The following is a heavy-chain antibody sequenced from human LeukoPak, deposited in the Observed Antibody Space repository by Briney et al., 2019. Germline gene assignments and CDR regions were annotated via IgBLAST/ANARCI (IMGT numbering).Heavy chain of an antibody. J-gene: IGHJ5*02. Sequence: SETLSLTCAVSGGSISSYYWSWIRQPAGKGLEWIGRIYPRVNTNYNPSLKSRVTMSVDTAKNQLSLKMRAVTAADTAVYFCARDRDTRVWFDLWGQGTLVTVSS. CDR1: GGSISSYY. D-gene: IGHD5-24*01. V-gene: IGHV4-4*07. CDR3: ARDRDTRVWFDL. CDR2: IYPRVNT.